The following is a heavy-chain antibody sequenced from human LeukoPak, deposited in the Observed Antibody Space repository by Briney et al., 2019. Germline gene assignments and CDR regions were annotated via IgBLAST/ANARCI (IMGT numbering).Heavy chain of an antibody. CDR1: GDSISSSSYY. V-gene: IGHV4-39*01. D-gene: IGHD3-10*01. CDR2: IYYSGST. CDR3: ARTPAGTFFDY. Sequence: SETLSLTCTVSGDSISSSSYYWGWLPQPPGMGLEWIGSIYYSGSTYYNPSLKGRVTISGDMSKNQLYLKLSSVTAADTAVYYCARTPAGTFFDYWGQGTLVTVSS. J-gene: IGHJ4*02.